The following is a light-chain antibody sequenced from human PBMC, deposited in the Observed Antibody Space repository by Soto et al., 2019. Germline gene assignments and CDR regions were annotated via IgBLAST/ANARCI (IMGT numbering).Light chain of an antibody. Sequence: DIQMTQSPSSVSASIGDTVTITCRASQDISTLLAWYQQKPGKAPKLLIYGASTLESGVPSRFSGRGSGTDFTLTISSLQPEDFATYFCQQYDQWWTFGQGTKVDIK. CDR2: GAS. CDR3: QQYDQWWT. V-gene: IGKV1D-12*01. CDR1: QDISTL. J-gene: IGKJ1*01.